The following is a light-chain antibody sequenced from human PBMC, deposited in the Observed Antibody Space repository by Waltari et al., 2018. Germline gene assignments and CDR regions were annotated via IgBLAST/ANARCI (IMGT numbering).Light chain of an antibody. Sequence: QSVLTQPPSVSGAPGQRVTISCTGSSPNIGAGNDVHWYQHLPGTAPKLLIYGNTVRPSGVPDRFSVSKSGTSASLAITGLRAEDEGDYYCQSFDSNLNGGVLFGGGTKLTVL. CDR3: QSFDSNLNGGVL. J-gene: IGLJ2*01. CDR1: SPNIGAGND. CDR2: GNT. V-gene: IGLV1-40*01.